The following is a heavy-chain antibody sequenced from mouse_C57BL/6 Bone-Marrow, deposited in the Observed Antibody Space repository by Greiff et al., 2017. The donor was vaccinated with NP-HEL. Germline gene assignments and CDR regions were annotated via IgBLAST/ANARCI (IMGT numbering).Heavy chain of an antibody. CDR1: GYTFTSYW. J-gene: IGHJ2*01. CDR3: ARGYYGSVDY. CDR2: IDPSDSYT. Sequence: QVQLQQSGAELVMPGASVKLSCKASGYTFTSYWMHWVKQRPGQGLEWIGEIDPSDSYTNYNQKFKGKSTLTVDKSSSTAYMQLSSLTSEDSAVYYCARGYYGSVDYWGQGTTLTVSS. V-gene: IGHV1-69*01. D-gene: IGHD1-1*01.